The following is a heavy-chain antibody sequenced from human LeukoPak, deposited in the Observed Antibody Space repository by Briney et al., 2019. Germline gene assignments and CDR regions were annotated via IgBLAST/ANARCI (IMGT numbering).Heavy chain of an antibody. D-gene: IGHD1-26*01. V-gene: IGHV3-30*04. CDR3: ARAGGSYLDY. CDR2: ISYDGSNK. CDR1: GFTFSSYA. Sequence: GGSLRLSCAASGFTFSSYAMHWVRQAPGKGLEWVAVISYDGSNKYYAGSVKGRFTISRDNSKNTLYLQMNSLRAEDTAVYYCARAGGSYLDYWGQGTLVTVSS. J-gene: IGHJ4*02.